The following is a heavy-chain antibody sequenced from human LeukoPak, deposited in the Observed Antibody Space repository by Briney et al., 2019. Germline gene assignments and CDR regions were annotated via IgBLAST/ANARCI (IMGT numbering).Heavy chain of an antibody. CDR1: GFTFNTYE. CDR2: ITSGGRTI. J-gene: IGHJ5*02. CDR3: ARGGWNYVFNS. V-gene: IGHV3-48*03. Sequence: GGSLILSCAASGFTFNTYELNWVRQAPGKGLEWVSYITSGGRTIYYADYVKGRFTISRDNAKNSLYLQMNSLRAEDTAVYYCARGGWNYVFNSWGQGTLVTVSS. D-gene: IGHD1-7*01.